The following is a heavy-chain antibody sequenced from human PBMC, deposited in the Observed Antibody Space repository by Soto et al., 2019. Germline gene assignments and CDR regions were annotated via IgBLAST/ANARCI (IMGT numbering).Heavy chain of an antibody. CDR1: GDSVSSNSAA. D-gene: IGHD3-10*01. Sequence: SRTLSLTCAISGDSVSSNSAAWNWIRQSPSRGLEWLGRTYYRSKWYNDYAVSVKSRITINPDTSKNQFSLQLNSVTPEDTAVYYCAVSMVRGVIMHYYGMDVWGQGTTVTVSS. CDR3: AVSMVRGVIMHYYGMDV. CDR2: TYYRSKWYN. V-gene: IGHV6-1*01. J-gene: IGHJ6*02.